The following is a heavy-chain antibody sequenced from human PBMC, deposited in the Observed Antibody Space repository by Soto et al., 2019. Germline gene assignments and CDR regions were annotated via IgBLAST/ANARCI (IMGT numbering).Heavy chain of an antibody. D-gene: IGHD3-10*01. CDR1: GYTFTSYG. Sequence: ASVKVSCKASGYTFTSYGISWVRQAPGQGLEWMGWISAYNGNTNYAQKLQGRVTMTTDTSTSTAYMELRSLRSDDTAVYYCARLDYYGSGSNYYFDYWGQGTLVTVSS. CDR3: ARLDYYGSGSNYYFDY. J-gene: IGHJ4*02. CDR2: ISAYNGNT. V-gene: IGHV1-18*01.